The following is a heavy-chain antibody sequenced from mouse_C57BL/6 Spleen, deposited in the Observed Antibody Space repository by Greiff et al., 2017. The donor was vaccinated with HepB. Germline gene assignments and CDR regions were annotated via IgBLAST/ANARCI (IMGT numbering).Heavy chain of an antibody. D-gene: IGHD1-1*01. J-gene: IGHJ4*01. CDR1: GYTFTSYW. CDR2: INPRDGDT. CDR3: ARHLAYFYAMDY. Sequence: VQLQQSGPELAKPGASVKISCKASGYTFTSYWMNWVKQRPGQGLEWIGYINPRDGDTKYNEKFKGKATLTADKSSSTAYMQLSSLTSEDSAVYYCARHLAYFYAMDYWGQGTSVTVSS. V-gene: IGHV1-7*01.